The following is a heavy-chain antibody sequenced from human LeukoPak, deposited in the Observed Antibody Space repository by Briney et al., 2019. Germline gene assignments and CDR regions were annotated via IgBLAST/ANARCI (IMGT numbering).Heavy chain of an antibody. CDR2: ISASGGST. D-gene: IGHD3-10*01. CDR1: GFTFSSYA. Sequence: GGSLRLSCAASGFTFSSYAMSWVRQAPGKGLEWVSAISASGGSTNYADSVKGRFTISRDNSKNTLLLQMISLRAEDTAVYYCAKHFGSGTYYNYFVYWGQGTLVAVSS. CDR3: AKHFGSGTYYNYFVY. J-gene: IGHJ4*02. V-gene: IGHV3-23*01.